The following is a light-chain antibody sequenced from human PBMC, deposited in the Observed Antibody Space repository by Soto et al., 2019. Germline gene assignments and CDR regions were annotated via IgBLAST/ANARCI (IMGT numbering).Light chain of an antibody. CDR1: QDISSS. Sequence: DIHLTQSPSLLSSSVLYILTITCLASQDISSSLAWYQQKAGKAPKLLIYAASSLQSGVPSRFSGSGSGTDFTLTISSLQPEDFASYYCQQSYSTPPTFGQGTKVDIK. J-gene: IGKJ1*01. CDR2: AAS. V-gene: IGKV1-39*01. CDR3: QQSYSTPPT.